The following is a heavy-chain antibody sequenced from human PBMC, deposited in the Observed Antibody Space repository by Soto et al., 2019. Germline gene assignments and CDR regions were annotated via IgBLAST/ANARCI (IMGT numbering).Heavy chain of an antibody. CDR2: IYWDDDK. J-gene: IGHJ4*02. D-gene: IGHD6-13*01. Sequence: QITLRESGPTLVKPTQTLTLTCTVSGFSVSTDGVGVGWIRQPPGKALEWLGLIYWDDDKRYSPSLKSRVIITKDTSINQVVLNMHNMDPVDTGTYYCAHTIPRAAGLFDYWGQGTLVTVSS. V-gene: IGHV2-5*02. CDR3: AHTIPRAAGLFDY. CDR1: GFSVSTDGVG.